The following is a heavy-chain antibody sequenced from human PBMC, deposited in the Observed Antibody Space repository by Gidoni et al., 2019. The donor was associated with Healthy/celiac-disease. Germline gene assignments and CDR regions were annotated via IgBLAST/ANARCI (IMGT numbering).Heavy chain of an antibody. CDR3: ARDQIVVVVAATNYYYYGMDV. Sequence: EVQLVESGGGLVQPGGSLRLSCAASVFTFSSYSMNWVRQDPGKGLEWVSYISSSSSTLYYADSVKGRFTISRDNAKNSLYLQMNSLRDEDTAVYYCARDQIVVVVAATNYYYYGMDVWGQGTTVTVSS. CDR2: ISSSSSTL. D-gene: IGHD2-15*01. CDR1: VFTFSSYS. J-gene: IGHJ6*01. V-gene: IGHV3-48*02.